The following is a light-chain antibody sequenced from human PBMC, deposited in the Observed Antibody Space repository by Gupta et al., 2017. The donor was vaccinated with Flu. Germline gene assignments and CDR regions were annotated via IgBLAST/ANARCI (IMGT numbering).Light chain of an antibody. CDR3: QQYEAYPLT. J-gene: IGKJ4*01. Sequence: DIQMTQSPSTLSASVGDRVTITCRASQSISSWLAWYQQKPEKAPQLLIYKSSILQSGVPSRFSGSGSGTEFTLTISSLQPDDLAAYYCQQYEAYPLTFGGGTKVEIK. CDR2: KSS. CDR1: QSISSW. V-gene: IGKV1-5*03.